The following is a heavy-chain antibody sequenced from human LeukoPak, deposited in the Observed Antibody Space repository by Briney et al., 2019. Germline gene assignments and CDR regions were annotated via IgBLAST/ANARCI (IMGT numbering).Heavy chain of an antibody. Sequence: PGGSLRLSCAASGFTFSSYGMHWVRQAPGKGLEWVAVIWYDGSNKYYADSVKGRFTISRDNSKNTLLLQMNSLRAEDTAVYYCARMTRHYYGSGSYPDYWGQGTLVTVSS. V-gene: IGHV3-33*01. D-gene: IGHD3-10*01. CDR1: GFTFSSYG. J-gene: IGHJ4*02. CDR2: IWYDGSNK. CDR3: ARMTRHYYGSGSYPDY.